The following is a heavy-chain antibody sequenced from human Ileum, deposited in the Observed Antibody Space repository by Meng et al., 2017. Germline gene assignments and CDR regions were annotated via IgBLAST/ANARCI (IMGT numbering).Heavy chain of an antibody. Sequence: QVQLQQWGGGLLKPSETLSLTCAGYGGSFSGYYWSWIRQPPGKGLEWIGEINHSGSTNYNPSLKSRVTISVDTSKNQFSLKLSSVTAADTAVYYCARGGPWFDPWGQGTLVTASS. J-gene: IGHJ5*02. V-gene: IGHV4-34*01. CDR1: GGSFSGYY. CDR2: INHSGST. CDR3: ARGGPWFDP.